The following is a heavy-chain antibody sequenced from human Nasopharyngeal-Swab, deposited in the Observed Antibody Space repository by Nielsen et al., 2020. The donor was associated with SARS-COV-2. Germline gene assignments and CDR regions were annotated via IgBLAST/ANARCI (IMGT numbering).Heavy chain of an antibody. V-gene: IGHV3-9*01. D-gene: IGHD5-12*01. Sequence: SLKISCAASGFTFDDYAMHWVRQAPGKGLEWVSGISWNSGSIGYADSVKGRFTISRDNAKNSLYLQMNSLRVEDTAIYYCAKDRDSGDDSDDYYHYYGMDVWGQGAPVTVSS. CDR3: AKDRDSGDDSDDYYHYYGMDV. CDR1: GFTFDDYA. J-gene: IGHJ6*02. CDR2: ISWNSGSI.